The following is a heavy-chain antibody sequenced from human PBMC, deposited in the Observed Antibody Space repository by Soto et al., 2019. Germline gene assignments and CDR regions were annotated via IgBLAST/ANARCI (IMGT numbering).Heavy chain of an antibody. J-gene: IGHJ4*02. CDR3: ARLQAAAGDNDLTFDY. D-gene: IGHD6-13*01. CDR1: GYTFTSYG. CDR2: ISAYNGNT. Sequence: ASVKVSCKASGYTFTSYGIIWVRQAPGQGLEWMGWISAYNGNTNYAQKLQGRVTMTTDTSTSTAYLQWSSLKASDTAMYYCARLQAAAGDNDLTFDYWGQGTLVTVSS. V-gene: IGHV1-18*01.